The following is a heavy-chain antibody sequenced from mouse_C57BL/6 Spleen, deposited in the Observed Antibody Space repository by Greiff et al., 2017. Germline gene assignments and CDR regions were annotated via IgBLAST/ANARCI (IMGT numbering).Heavy chain of an antibody. CDR3: ARDDGYYRYFDV. V-gene: IGHV1-64*01. D-gene: IGHD2-3*01. J-gene: IGHJ1*03. Sequence: QVQLQQPGAELVKPGASVQLSCKASGYTFTSYWMHWVKQRPGQGLEWIGMIHPNSGSTNYNEKFKSKATLTVDKSSSTAYMQLSSLTSEDSAVYYCARDDGYYRYFDVWGTGTTVTVSS. CDR1: GYTFTSYW. CDR2: IHPNSGST.